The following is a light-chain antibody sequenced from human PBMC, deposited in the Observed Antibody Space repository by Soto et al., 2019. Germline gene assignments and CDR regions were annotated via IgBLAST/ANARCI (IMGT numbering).Light chain of an antibody. J-gene: IGLJ1*01. V-gene: IGLV2-11*01. CDR3: CSYAGSPYV. CDR1: SSDVGSFNY. CDR2: DVT. Sequence: QSVLTQPRSVSGSPGQSVTISCTGTSSDVGSFNYVSWYQQHPDKAPKLMIYDVTKRPSGVPDRFSGSKSGITASLTISGLQAEDEADYYCCSYAGSPYVFGTGTKVTVL.